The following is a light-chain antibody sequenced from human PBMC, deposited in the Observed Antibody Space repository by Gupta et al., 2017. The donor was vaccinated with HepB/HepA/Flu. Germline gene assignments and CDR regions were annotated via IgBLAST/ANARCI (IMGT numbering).Light chain of an antibody. CDR3: NSRVSSGNHVV. J-gene: IGLJ2*01. V-gene: IGLV3-19*01. CDR1: SLRSYY. Sequence: SSELTQDPAVSVALGQTVRITCQGDSLRSYYASWYQQKPGQAPVLVIYGKNNRPSGIPERFSGSRSGNTASLTITGAQAEDEADYYCNSRVSSGNHVVFGGGNKLTVL. CDR2: GKN.